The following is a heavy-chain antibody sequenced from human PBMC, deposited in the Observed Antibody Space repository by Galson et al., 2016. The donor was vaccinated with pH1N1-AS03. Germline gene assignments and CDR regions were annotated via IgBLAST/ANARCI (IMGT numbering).Heavy chain of an antibody. CDR2: ISASGGET. V-gene: IGHV3-23*01. Sequence: SLRLSCAGSEFTFSKYAMSWVRQAPGKGLEWVSGISASGGETHYADSVKGRFTMSRDNSKNTLYLQMNSLRVEDTALYYCAKRSQGLIGLYYYYGLDVWGQGTTVTVSS. CDR3: AKRSQGLIGLYYYYGLDV. J-gene: IGHJ6*02. D-gene: IGHD6-19*01. CDR1: EFTFSKYA.